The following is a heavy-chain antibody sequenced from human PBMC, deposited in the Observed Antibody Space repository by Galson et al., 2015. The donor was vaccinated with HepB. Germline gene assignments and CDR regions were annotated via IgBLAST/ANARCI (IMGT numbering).Heavy chain of an antibody. CDR1: GGTFSNYA. J-gene: IGHJ4*02. Sequence: SVKVSCKASGGTFSNYAIGWVRQAPGQGLEWMGGIIPVFGTPNYAPKFQGKTTITADESTSTAYMELTSLRSEDTAVYYCARGRFGEMATITRPDFDYWGQGTLVTVSS. CDR2: IIPVFGTP. CDR3: ARGRFGEMATITRPDFDY. D-gene: IGHD5-24*01. V-gene: IGHV1-69*13.